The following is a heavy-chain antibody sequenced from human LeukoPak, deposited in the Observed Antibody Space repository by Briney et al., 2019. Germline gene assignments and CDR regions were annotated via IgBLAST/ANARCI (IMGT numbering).Heavy chain of an antibody. D-gene: IGHD1-26*01. CDR1: GFTFSSYG. J-gene: IGHJ4*02. CDR3: ARGWELGDF. Sequence: GGSLRLSCAASGFTFSSYGMHWVRQAPGKGLEWVASISYDGSNEYYADSVKGRFTISTDNSKNTLYLQMNSLRAEDTAVYYCARGWELGDFWGQGTLVTVSS. CDR2: ISYDGSNE. V-gene: IGHV3-30*03.